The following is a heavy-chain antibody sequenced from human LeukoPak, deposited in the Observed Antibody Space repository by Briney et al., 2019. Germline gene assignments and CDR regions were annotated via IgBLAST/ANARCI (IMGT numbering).Heavy chain of an antibody. J-gene: IGHJ5*02. CDR1: GYSISSDYY. CDR3: ARAYSSSWYFNWFDP. D-gene: IGHD6-13*01. Sequence: SETLSLTCTVSGYSISSDYYWGWIRQPPGKGLEWIGSIYHSGSTYYNPSLKSRVTISVDTSKSQFSLKLSSVTAADTAVYFCARAYSSSWYFNWFDPWGQGTQVTVSS. V-gene: IGHV4-38-2*02. CDR2: IYHSGST.